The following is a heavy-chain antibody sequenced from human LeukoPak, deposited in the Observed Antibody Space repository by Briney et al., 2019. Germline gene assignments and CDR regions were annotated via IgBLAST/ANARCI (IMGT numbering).Heavy chain of an antibody. D-gene: IGHD3-3*01. CDR3: ARSPITIFGVVIIHYGMDV. CDR2: IYYTGTI. V-gene: IGHV4-39*07. J-gene: IGHJ6*02. Sequence: SETLSLTCTVSGGSISSSSYYWGWIRQSPGKGLEWIGSIYYTGTIYYNPSLKSRLTISVDTSKNQFSLKLSSVTAADTAVYYCARSPITIFGVVIIHYGMDVWGQGTTVTVSS. CDR1: GGSISSSSYY.